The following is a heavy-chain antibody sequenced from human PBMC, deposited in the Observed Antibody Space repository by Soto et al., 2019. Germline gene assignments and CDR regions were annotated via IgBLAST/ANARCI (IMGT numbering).Heavy chain of an antibody. CDR2: IIPIFGTA. Sequence: QVQLVQSGAEVKKPGSSVKVSCKASGGTFSSYAISWVRQAPGQGLEWMGGIIPIFGTANNAQKFQGRVKITEDDSANTDYEELSSLRSEDPAVYYCGRVMEGVDSGRYYYYGMDVWGQGTTVTVSS. CDR1: GGTFSSYA. J-gene: IGHJ6*02. V-gene: IGHV1-69*12. CDR3: GRVMEGVDSGRYYYYGMDV. D-gene: IGHD1-26*01.